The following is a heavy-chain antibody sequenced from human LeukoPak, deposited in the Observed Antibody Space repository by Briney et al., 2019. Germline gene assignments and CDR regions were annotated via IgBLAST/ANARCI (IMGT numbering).Heavy chain of an antibody. CDR2: ISSSGSSI. V-gene: IGHV3-11*04. CDR3: ARDLSQVYYGSGSLFDY. D-gene: IGHD3-10*01. Sequence: PGGSLRLSCAASGFTFSYYYMSWIRQAPGKGLEWISYISSSGSSIYYPDSVKGRFTISRDNAKNSLYLQMNSLRAEDTAVYYCARDLSQVYYGSGSLFDYWGQGTLVTVSS. J-gene: IGHJ4*02. CDR1: GFTFSYYY.